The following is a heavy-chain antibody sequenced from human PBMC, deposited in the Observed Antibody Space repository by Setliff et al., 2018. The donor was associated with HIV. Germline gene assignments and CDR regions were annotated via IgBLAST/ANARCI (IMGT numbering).Heavy chain of an antibody. CDR2: INPDSGAT. V-gene: IGHV1-2*02. J-gene: IGHJ6*03. Sequence: GASVKVSCKSSGYAFTAYYIHWVRQARGQGLEWMGWINPDSGATKYAEKFEGRVSLTRDTSINTVYMELSSLRSDDTAVYYCAREASIHALDPLGVGARSPRSYYMDVWGKGTTVTVS. CDR3: AREASIHALDPLGVGARSPRSYYMDV. D-gene: IGHD1-26*01. CDR1: GYAFTAYY.